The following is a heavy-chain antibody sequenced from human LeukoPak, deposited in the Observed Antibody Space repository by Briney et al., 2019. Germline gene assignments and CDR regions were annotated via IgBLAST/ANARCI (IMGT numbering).Heavy chain of an antibody. J-gene: IGHJ4*02. V-gene: IGHV3-23*01. Sequence: PGGSLRLSCAASGFTFSSYGMSWVRQAPGKGLEWVSGISGSGGSTYYADSVKGRFTISRDNSKNTLYLQMNSLRAEDTAVYYCARDLAGARCFDYWGQGTLVTVSS. CDR2: ISGSGGST. D-gene: IGHD1-26*01. CDR1: GFTFSSYG. CDR3: ARDLAGARCFDY.